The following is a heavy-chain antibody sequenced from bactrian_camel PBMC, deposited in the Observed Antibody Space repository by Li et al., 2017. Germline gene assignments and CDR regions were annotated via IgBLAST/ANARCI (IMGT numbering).Heavy chain of an antibody. Sequence: HVQLVESGGGSVQAGESLTLSCAVTGYLYNSYCMGWFRQVPGKEREGVASIDSDGNIRYSDSVKGRFTISQENDKNTLVLQMNALKPEDTAMYYCAAHYGGGAWNCPLMPASWYAYWGQGTQVTVS. CDR1: GYLYNSYC. J-gene: IGHJ4*01. CDR3: AAHYGGGAWNCPLMPASWYAY. CDR2: IDSDGNI. V-gene: IGHV3S9*01. D-gene: IGHD1*01.